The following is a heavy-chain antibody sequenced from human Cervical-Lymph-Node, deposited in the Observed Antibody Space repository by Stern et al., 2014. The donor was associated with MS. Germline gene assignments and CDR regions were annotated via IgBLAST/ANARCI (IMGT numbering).Heavy chain of an antibody. J-gene: IGHJ6*02. CDR1: GFTFSSYS. CDR2: ISSSSSYI. D-gene: IGHD3-9*01. V-gene: IGHV3-21*01. Sequence: EMQLVESGGGLVKPGGSLRLSCAASGFTFSSYSMNWVRQAPGKGLEWVSSISSSSSYIYYADSVKGRFTISRDNAKNSLYLQMNSLRAEDTAVYYCARDSDYDILTGYYRRYYYGMGVWGQGTTVTVSS. CDR3: ARDSDYDILTGYYRRYYYGMGV.